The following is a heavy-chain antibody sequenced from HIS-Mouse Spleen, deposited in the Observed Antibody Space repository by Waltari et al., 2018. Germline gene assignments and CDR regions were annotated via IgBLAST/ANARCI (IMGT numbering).Heavy chain of an antibody. CDR3: ARDLRIAVAGPGFDY. Sequence: QVQLVESGGGVVQPGRSLRLSCAASGFTFSSYAMHWVRQAPGKGLEWVAVISYDGSNKYYADSVKGRFTISRDNSKNTLYLQMNSLRAEDTAVYYCARDLRIAVAGPGFDYWGQGTLVTVSS. J-gene: IGHJ4*02. V-gene: IGHV3-30-3*01. D-gene: IGHD6-19*01. CDR1: GFTFSSYA. CDR2: ISYDGSNK.